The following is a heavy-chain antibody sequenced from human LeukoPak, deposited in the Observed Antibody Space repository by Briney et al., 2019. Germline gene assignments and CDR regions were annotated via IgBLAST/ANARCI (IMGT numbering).Heavy chain of an antibody. CDR1: GGSFSGYY. V-gene: IGHV4-34*01. D-gene: IGHD3-10*01. J-gene: IGHJ6*02. CDR2: INHRGGT. Sequence: SETLSLTCAVYGGSFSGYYWSWIRQPPGKGLGWIGEINHRGGTNYNPSLKSRVTISADTSNNQFSLKLRSVTAADTAVYYCTRAGPNYYYYGLDVWGQGTTVTVSS. CDR3: TRAGPNYYYYGLDV.